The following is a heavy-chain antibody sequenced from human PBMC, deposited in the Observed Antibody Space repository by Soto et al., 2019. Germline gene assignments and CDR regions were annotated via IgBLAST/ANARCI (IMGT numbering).Heavy chain of an antibody. Sequence: EVQLVESGGGLVQPGGSLRLSCAASGFTFSSFWMHWVRQAPGKGLEWVSRASPDGTSTSYADSVKGRFTISRDNSKNTLYLQMNSLRAEDTAVYYCARDRDVAGYYGMDVWGQGTTVTVSS. V-gene: IGHV3-74*01. CDR2: ASPDGTST. J-gene: IGHJ6*02. CDR1: GFTFSSFW. D-gene: IGHD2-15*01. CDR3: ARDRDVAGYYGMDV.